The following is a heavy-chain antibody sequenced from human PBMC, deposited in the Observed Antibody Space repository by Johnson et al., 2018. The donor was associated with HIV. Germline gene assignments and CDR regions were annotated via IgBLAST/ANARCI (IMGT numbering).Heavy chain of an antibody. CDR3: AKTRLRFLEWYDAFDI. D-gene: IGHD3-3*01. CDR1: GFTFSSYA. J-gene: IGHJ3*02. V-gene: IGHV3-30*18. Sequence: QVQLVESGGGVVQPGRSLRLSCAASGFTFSSYAMHWVRQAPGKGLEWVALISYDGSNKYYADSMKGRLTISRDNSKNTLYLQINSLRAEDTAVYYCAKTRLRFLEWYDAFDIWGQGTMVTVSS. CDR2: ISYDGSNK.